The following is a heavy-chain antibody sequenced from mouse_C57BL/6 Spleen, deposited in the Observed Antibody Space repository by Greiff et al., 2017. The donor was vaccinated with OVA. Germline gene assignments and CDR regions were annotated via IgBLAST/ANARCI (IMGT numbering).Heavy chain of an antibody. J-gene: IGHJ4*01. D-gene: IGHD1-2*01. CDR1: GYTFTDYY. CDR2: IYPGSGNT. Sequence: VQLQQSGAELVRPGASVKLSCKASGYTFTDYYINWVKQRPGQGLEWIARIYPGSGNTYYNEKFKGKATLTAAKSSSTAYMQRSRLTAEDSAVYFCARGALPASRDYAMDYWGQGTSVTVSS. V-gene: IGHV1-76*01. CDR3: ARGALPASRDYAMDY.